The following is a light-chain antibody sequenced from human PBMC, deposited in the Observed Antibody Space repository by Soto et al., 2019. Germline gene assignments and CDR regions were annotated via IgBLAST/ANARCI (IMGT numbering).Light chain of an antibody. Sequence: DIQMTQSPSSLSASVGDRVTITCRARQSIYNCLNWYQQKPGKAPKLLIYAASSLQSGVPSRFSGSGSGTDFTLTISSLQPEDFATYYCQQSYSTPVTFGQGTKLEIK. V-gene: IGKV1-39*01. CDR2: AAS. J-gene: IGKJ2*01. CDR1: QSIYNC. CDR3: QQSYSTPVT.